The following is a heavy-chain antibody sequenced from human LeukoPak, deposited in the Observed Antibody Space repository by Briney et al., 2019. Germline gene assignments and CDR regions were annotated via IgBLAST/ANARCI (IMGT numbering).Heavy chain of an antibody. V-gene: IGHV4-59*08. D-gene: IGHD6-13*01. CDR1: GGSISNDY. CDR2: IYYSGYN. CDR3: ARHFSGAAAPLPFYY. Sequence: SETLSLICTVSGGSISNDYWSWIRQPPGKGLEWIGYIYYSGYNNYNPSLKSRVTISLDTSKNQFSLKLRSVTAADTAVYYCARHFSGAAAPLPFYYWGQGTLVTVSS. J-gene: IGHJ4*02.